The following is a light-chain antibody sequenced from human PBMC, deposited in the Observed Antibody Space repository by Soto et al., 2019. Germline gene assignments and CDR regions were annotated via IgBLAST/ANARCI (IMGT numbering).Light chain of an antibody. J-gene: IGKJ1*01. CDR3: QQGKT. CDR2: GAS. V-gene: IGKV3-20*01. Sequence: EIVLTQSPGTLSLSPGERATLSCRASQSVSSSYLAWYQQKPGQAPRLLIYGASSRATGIPDRFSGSGSGTDFTLTISRLEPEDFAVYHCQQGKTFGQGTKVEIK. CDR1: QSVSSSY.